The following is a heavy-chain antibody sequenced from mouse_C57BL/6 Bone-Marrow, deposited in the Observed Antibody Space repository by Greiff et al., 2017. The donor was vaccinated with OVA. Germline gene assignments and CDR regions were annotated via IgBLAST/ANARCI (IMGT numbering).Heavy chain of an antibody. CDR3: ATLGCSCPY. CDR1: GYTFTSYW. J-gene: IGHJ3*01. Sequence: VQLQQPGAELVMPGASVKLSCKASGYTFTSYWMHWVKQRPGQGLEWIGEIDPSDSYTNYNQKFKGKSTLTVDKSSSTAYMQLSSLTSEDSAVYYCATLGCSCPYWGQGTLVTVSA. D-gene: IGHD1-2*01. CDR2: IDPSDSYT. V-gene: IGHV1-69*01.